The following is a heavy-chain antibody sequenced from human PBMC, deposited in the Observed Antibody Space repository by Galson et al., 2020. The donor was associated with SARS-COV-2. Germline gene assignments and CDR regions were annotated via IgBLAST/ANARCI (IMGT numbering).Heavy chain of an antibody. CDR1: GGSISSSNW. J-gene: IGHJ2*01. CDR2: IYHSGST. CDR3: ARIYSSASWTFDV. D-gene: IGHD5-18*01. Sequence: SETLSLTCAVSGGSISSSNWWSWVRQPPGKGLEWIGEIYHSGSTNYNPSLKSRVTISIDTSKNQFSLNLTSVPAADTDMYYCARIYSSASWTFDVWGRGTLVTVSS. V-gene: IGHV4-4*02.